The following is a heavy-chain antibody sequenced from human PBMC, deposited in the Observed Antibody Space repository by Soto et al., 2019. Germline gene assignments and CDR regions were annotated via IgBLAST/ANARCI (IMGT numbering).Heavy chain of an antibody. V-gene: IGHV1-24*01. CDR1: GYTLTELY. CDR3: ATGETGTTHYYYYGMDV. J-gene: IGHJ6*02. CDR2: FDPEDGET. Sequence: QVQLVQSGAEVKKPGASVKVSCKVSGYTLTELYMHWVRQAPGKGLEWMGGFDPEDGETIYAQKFQGRVTMTEDTSKDTAYMELRSVRSEDTAVYYCATGETGTTHYYYYGMDVWGQGTTVTVSS. D-gene: IGHD1-7*01.